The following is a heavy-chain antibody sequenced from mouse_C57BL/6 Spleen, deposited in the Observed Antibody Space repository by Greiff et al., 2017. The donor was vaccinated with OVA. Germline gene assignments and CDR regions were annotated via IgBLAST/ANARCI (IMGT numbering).Heavy chain of an antibody. CDR2: IHHNSGST. Sequence: VQLQQPGAELVKPGASVKLSCKASGYTFTSYWMHWVKQRPGQGLEWIGMIHHNSGSTNYNEKFKSKDTLTVDKSSSTAYMQLSSLTSEGSAVYYCASITTVVANFDDWGQGTTLTVSS. CDR3: ASITTVVANFDD. V-gene: IGHV1-64*01. J-gene: IGHJ2*01. CDR1: GYTFTSYW. D-gene: IGHD1-1*01.